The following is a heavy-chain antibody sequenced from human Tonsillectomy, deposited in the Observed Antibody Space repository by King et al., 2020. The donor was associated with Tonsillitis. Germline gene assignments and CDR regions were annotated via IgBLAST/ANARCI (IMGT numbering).Heavy chain of an antibody. CDR3: AREGHFYSGDPCYSYYGMDV. CDR2: ISYDGSNK. CDR1: GFTFSSYA. Sequence: VQLVESGGGVVQPGRSLRLSCAASGFTFSSYAMHWVRQAPGKGLEWVAVISYDGSNKYYADSVKGRFTISRDNSKNTLYLQMNSLRAEDTAVYYCAREGHFYSGDPCYSYYGMDVWGQGTTVTVSS. J-gene: IGHJ6*02. V-gene: IGHV3-33*05. D-gene: IGHD3-3*02.